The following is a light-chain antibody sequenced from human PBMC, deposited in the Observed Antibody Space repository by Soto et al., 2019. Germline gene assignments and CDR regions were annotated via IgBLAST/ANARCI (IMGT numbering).Light chain of an antibody. CDR1: RGISSY. CDR2: AAS. Sequence: DIQLTQSPSFLSASVGDRVTITCRASRGISSYLAWYQQKPGKAPKLLIYAASTLQSGVPSRFSGSGSGTEFTLTISSLQPEDFATYYCQQLNSYPLTFGQGTKVDNK. V-gene: IGKV1-9*01. CDR3: QQLNSYPLT. J-gene: IGKJ1*01.